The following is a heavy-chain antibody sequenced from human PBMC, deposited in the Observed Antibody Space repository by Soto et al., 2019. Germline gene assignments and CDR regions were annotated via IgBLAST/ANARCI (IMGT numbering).Heavy chain of an antibody. V-gene: IGHV3-74*01. CDR2: INSDGSST. CDR3: ARDRRYCSGGSCLSNWFDP. J-gene: IGHJ5*02. D-gene: IGHD2-15*01. Sequence: EVQLVESGGGLVQPGGSLRLSCAASGFTFSSYWMHWVRQAPGKGLVWVSRINSDGSSTSYADSVKGRFTISRDNAKNTLYLQMNSLRAEDTAVYYCARDRRYCSGGSCLSNWFDPWGQGTLVTVSS. CDR1: GFTFSSYW.